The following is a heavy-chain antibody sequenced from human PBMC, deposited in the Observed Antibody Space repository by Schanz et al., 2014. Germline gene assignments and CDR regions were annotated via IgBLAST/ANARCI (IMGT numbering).Heavy chain of an antibody. D-gene: IGHD3-10*01. V-gene: IGHV1-18*04. Sequence: QVQLVQSGTEVKKPGASVKVSCKASGGTFSTYPINWLRQAPGQGLEWMGWISPYNGNTNYAQKFQGRVTMTTDTSTSTSYMELTSLRSDDAAVYYCARAQGVIRLYYGVDVWGQGTTVTVSS. CDR3: ARAQGVIRLYYGVDV. CDR1: GGTFSTYP. J-gene: IGHJ6*02. CDR2: ISPYNGNT.